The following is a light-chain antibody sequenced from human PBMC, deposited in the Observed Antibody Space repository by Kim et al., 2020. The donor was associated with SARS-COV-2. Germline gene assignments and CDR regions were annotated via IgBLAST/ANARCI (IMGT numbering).Light chain of an antibody. Sequence: SPVERATLSCRASQTIRGNYLAWYQQKPGQAPRLLIRNAFSRATGIPDRFSGSGSGTDFTLTISRLEPEDFAEYYCQQYGSSPFTFGPGTKVDIK. CDR3: QQYGSSPFT. V-gene: IGKV3-20*01. J-gene: IGKJ3*01. CDR1: QTIRGNY. CDR2: NAF.